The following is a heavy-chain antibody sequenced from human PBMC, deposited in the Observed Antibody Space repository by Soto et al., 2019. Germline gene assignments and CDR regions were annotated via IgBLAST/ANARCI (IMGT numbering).Heavy chain of an antibody. Sequence: GRSLRLSCPASGFTFSSYGMHWVRQAPGKGLEWVAVIWYDGSNKYYADSVKGRFTISRDNSKNTLYLQMNSLRAEDTAVYYCARDKRRPGEKGSASCYYGMDVSGLGTTVT. D-gene: IGHD6-6*01. CDR3: ARDKRRPGEKGSASCYYGMDV. V-gene: IGHV3-33*01. J-gene: IGHJ6*02. CDR1: GFTFSSYG. CDR2: IWYDGSNK.